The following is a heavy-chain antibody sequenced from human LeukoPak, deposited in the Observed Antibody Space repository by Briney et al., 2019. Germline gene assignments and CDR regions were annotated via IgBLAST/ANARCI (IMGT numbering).Heavy chain of an antibody. CDR1: GFTFDDYA. Sequence: GGSLRLSCAASGFTFDDYAMHWVRQAPGKGLEWVSLISWDGGSTYYADSVKGRFTISRDNSKNSLYLQMNSLRAEDTALYYCAKDIGVGDPTGVGGYWGQGTLVTVSS. CDR3: AKDIGVGDPTGVGGY. D-gene: IGHD4-17*01. V-gene: IGHV3-43D*03. CDR2: ISWDGGST. J-gene: IGHJ4*02.